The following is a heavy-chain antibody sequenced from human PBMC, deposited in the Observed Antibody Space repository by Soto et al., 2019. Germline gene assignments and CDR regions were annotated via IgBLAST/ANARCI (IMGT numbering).Heavy chain of an antibody. CDR2: ISYDGSNK. D-gene: IGHD5-12*01. V-gene: IGHV3-30*18. CDR1: GFTFSSYG. Sequence: GGSLRLSCAASGFTFSSYGMHWVRQAPGKGLEWVAVISYDGSNKYYADSVKGRFTISRDNSKNTLYLQMNSLRAEDTAVYYCAKIYSGYDYALGYYYMDVWGKGTTVTV. CDR3: AKIYSGYDYALGYYYMDV. J-gene: IGHJ6*03.